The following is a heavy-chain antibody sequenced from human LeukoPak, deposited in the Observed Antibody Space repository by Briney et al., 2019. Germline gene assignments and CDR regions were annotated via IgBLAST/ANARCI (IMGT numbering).Heavy chain of an antibody. V-gene: IGHV4-59*08. D-gene: IGHD3-9*01. CDR1: GGSISSYY. Sequence: SSETLSLTCTVSGGSISSYYWSWIRQPPGKGLEWIGYIYYSGSTNYNPSLKSRVTISVDTSKNQFSLKLSSVTAADTAVYCCARRHYDILTGYDYGMDVWGQGTTVTVSS. CDR3: ARRHYDILTGYDYGMDV. CDR2: IYYSGST. J-gene: IGHJ6*02.